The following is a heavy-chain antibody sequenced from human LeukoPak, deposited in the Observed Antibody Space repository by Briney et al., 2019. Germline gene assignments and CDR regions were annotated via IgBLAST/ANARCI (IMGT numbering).Heavy chain of an antibody. D-gene: IGHD3-22*01. V-gene: IGHV3-23*01. J-gene: IGHJ4*02. Sequence: GGALRLSCAASGFTFNRYAMSSVRQAPGKGLEWVSAISGSGGSTYYADSVKGRFTISRDTSNNTLYLQMNSLRAEDSVVDDCANLLFTMIVVATRDYWGQGTLVTVSS. CDR1: GFTFNRYA. CDR2: ISGSGGST. CDR3: ANLLFTMIVVATRDY.